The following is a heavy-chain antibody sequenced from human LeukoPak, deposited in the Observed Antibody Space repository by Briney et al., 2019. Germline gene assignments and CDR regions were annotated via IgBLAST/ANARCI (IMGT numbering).Heavy chain of an antibody. D-gene: IGHD3-22*01. V-gene: IGHV3-15*01. CDR1: GFTFSNAW. Sequence: SGGSLRLSCAASGFTFSNAWMSWVRQAPGKGLEWVGRIKSKTDGGTTDYAAPVKGRFTISRDESKNTLYLQMNSLKTEDTAVYYCTTDAGYDSSGYYYWGQGTLVTVSS. CDR2: IKSKTDGGTT. J-gene: IGHJ4*02. CDR3: TTDAGYDSSGYYY.